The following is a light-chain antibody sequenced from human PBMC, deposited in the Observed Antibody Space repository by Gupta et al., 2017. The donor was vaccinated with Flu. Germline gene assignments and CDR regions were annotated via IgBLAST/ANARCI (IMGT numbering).Light chain of an antibody. CDR3: QQRSNWPPFT. Sequence: ERATLSCRASQIVSNYLAWYQQKPGQAPRLLIYDASNRATGIPARFSGSGSGTDFTLTISSLEPEDFAVYYCQQRSNWPPFTFGPGTKVDIK. CDR1: QIVSNY. V-gene: IGKV3-11*01. CDR2: DAS. J-gene: IGKJ3*01.